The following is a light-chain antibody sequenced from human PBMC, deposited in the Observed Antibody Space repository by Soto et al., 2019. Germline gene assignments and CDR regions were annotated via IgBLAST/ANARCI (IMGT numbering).Light chain of an antibody. V-gene: IGKV2-28*01. J-gene: IGKJ4*01. CDR1: ESLFTAGHNY. CDR3: MQALQSPLT. Sequence: DIVLTQSPLSLPVTPGEPASIYCRSSESLFTAGHNYLDWYVQKPGQSPQLLIYLGSHRASGVPDRFSGSGSGTDFNLKISRVEAEDVGVYYCMQALQSPLTFGGGTKVEI. CDR2: LGS.